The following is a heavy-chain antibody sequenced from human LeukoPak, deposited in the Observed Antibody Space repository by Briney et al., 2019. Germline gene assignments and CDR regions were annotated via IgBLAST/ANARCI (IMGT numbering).Heavy chain of an antibody. CDR1: GFTFSSYS. J-gene: IGHJ4*02. CDR3: ARFLHIRGRDGYNYVVFDY. Sequence: GGSLRVSRAPSGFTFSSYSLNWVRQAPGKGLEWVSSISSSSSYIYYADTVRRVLTISGDNAQNSLYLQMNSLRAEHTAVYYCARFLHIRGRDGYNYVVFDYWGQGTLVTVSS. D-gene: IGHD5-24*01. V-gene: IGHV3-21*01. CDR2: ISSSSSYI.